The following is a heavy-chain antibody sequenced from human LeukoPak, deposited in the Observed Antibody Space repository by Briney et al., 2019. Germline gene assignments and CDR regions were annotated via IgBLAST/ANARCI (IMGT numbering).Heavy chain of an antibody. CDR1: GFPFSSYW. CDR2: TNEDGRIT. D-gene: IGHD1-20*01. J-gene: IGHJ4*02. CDR3: TKDLTGKQDY. Sequence: GGSLRLSCAASGFPFSSYWMHWVRQAPGKGLVWVSRTNEDGRITSYADSVKGRFTISRDNAKSTLYLQMNSLRVEDTAVYYCTKDLTGKQDYWGQGTLVIVSS. V-gene: IGHV3-74*01.